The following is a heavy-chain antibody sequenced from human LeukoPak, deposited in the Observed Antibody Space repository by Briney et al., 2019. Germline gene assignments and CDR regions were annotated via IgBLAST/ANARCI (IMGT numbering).Heavy chain of an antibody. CDR1: GFTVSSSF. J-gene: IGHJ4*02. D-gene: IGHD3-10*01. CDR3: ARLYYYVSGTYSRYFDY. CDR2: IYSGGTT. Sequence: GGSLRLSSAASGFTVSSSFMTWVRQAPGKGLEWVSIIYSGGTTHYADSVQGRFTISRDNSKNTLYLQMNSLRAEDTAIYYCARLYYYVSGTYSRYFDYWGQGTLVTVSS. V-gene: IGHV3-53*01.